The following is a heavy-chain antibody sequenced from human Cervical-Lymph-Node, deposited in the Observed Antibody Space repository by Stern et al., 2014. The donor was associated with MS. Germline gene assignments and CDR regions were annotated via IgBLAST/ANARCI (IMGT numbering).Heavy chain of an antibody. CDR2: ISSSSSSI. Sequence: VQLVQSGGGLVKPGGSLRLSCAASGFTFSSYSMNWVRQAAGKGLEWVSSISSSSSSIYYADSVKGRFTISRDNAKNSLYLQMNSLRAEDTAVYYCARGTPRIAVAGTIDYWGQGTQVTVSS. CDR3: ARGTPRIAVAGTIDY. J-gene: IGHJ4*02. D-gene: IGHD6-19*01. CDR1: GFTFSSYS. V-gene: IGHV3-21*01.